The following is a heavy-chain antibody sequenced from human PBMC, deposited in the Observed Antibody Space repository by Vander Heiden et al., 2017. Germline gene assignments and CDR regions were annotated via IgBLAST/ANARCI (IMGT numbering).Heavy chain of an antibody. J-gene: IGHJ6*02. CDR2: ISWNSDNI. V-gene: IGHV3-9*01. D-gene: IGHD2-15*01. CDR3: AKDITNTLGGGLYGMDV. Sequence: EVQLVESGGGLVQPGRSLRLSCAASGFTFDDYAMHWVRQAPGKGLEWVSGISWNSDNIGYADSVKGRFTISRDNAKNSLYLQMNSLRAEDTAFYYCAKDITNTLGGGLYGMDVWGQGTTVTVSS. CDR1: GFTFDDYA.